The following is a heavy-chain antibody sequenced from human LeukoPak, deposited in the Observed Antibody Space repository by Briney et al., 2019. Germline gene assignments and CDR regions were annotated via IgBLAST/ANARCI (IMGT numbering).Heavy chain of an antibody. CDR3: STYNWNDSDAFDI. CDR1: GGSISSYY. Sequence: SETLSLTCTVSGGSISSYYWSWIRQPPGKGLEWIGYIYYSGSTNYNPSLKSRVTLSVDTSKNQFSLKLSSVTAADTAVYYCSTYNWNDSDAFDIWGQGTMVTVSS. D-gene: IGHD1-20*01. V-gene: IGHV4-59*01. J-gene: IGHJ3*02. CDR2: IYYSGST.